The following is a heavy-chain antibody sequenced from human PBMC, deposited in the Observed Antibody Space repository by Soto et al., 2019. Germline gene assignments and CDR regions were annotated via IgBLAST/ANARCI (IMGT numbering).Heavy chain of an antibody. CDR1: GGTFSSYA. Sequence: QVQLVQSGAEVKKPGSSVKVSCKASGGTFSSYAISWVRQAPGQGLEWMGGIIPIFGTANYAQKFQGRVTITADESTSTDYMELSSLRSEDTAVYYCAGEGYCRSTSCQRHYYGMDVWGQGTTVTVSS. CDR2: IIPIFGTA. V-gene: IGHV1-69*01. D-gene: IGHD2-2*01. J-gene: IGHJ6*02. CDR3: AGEGYCRSTSCQRHYYGMDV.